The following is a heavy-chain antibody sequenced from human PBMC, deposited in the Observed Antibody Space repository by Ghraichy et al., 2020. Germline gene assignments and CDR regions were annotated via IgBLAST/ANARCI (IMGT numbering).Heavy chain of an antibody. CDR2: IRYDGSNK. CDR1: GFTFSSYG. J-gene: IGHJ4*02. Sequence: GALRLSCAASGFTFSSYGMHWVRQAPGKGLEWVAFIRYDGSNKYYADSVKGRFTISRDNSKNTLYLQMNSLRAEDTAVYYCAKGAYSYGYVDYWGQGTLVTVSS. CDR3: AKGAYSYGYVDY. V-gene: IGHV3-30*02. D-gene: IGHD5-18*01.